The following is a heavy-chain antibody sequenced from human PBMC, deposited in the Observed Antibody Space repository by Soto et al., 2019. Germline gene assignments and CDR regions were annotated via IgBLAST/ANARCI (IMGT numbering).Heavy chain of an antibody. V-gene: IGHV3-43*01. CDR1: GFTFDDYT. D-gene: IGHD1-7*01. CDR2: ISWDGGST. Sequence: GGSLRLSCAASGFTFDDYTMHWVRQAPGKGLEWVSLISWDGGSTYYADSVKGRFTISRDNSKNSLYLQMNSLRTEDTALYYCARGGDPPGTTGSPYYYYGMDVWGQGTTVTVSS. CDR3: ARGGDPPGTTGSPYYYYGMDV. J-gene: IGHJ6*02.